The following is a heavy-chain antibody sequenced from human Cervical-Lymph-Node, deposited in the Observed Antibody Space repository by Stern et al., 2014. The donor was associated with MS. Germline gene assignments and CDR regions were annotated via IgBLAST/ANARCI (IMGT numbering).Heavy chain of an antibody. CDR1: GGSFSSYA. D-gene: IGHD3-22*01. J-gene: IGHJ4*02. CDR3: ARDRRHYDTSGGYYFDS. V-gene: IGHV1-69*01. CDR2: IIPIVGTA. Sequence: QLVQSGAEVKKPGSSVKVSCTASGGSFSSYAINWVRQAPGQGPEWMGGIIPIVGTATYAQKFQGRVTITADESTSTAYMELSSLRSEDTAVYYCARDRRHYDTSGGYYFDSWGQGTLVTVSS.